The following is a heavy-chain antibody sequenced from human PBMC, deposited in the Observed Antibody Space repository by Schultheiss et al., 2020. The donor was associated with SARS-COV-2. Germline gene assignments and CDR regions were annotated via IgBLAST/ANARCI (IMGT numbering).Heavy chain of an antibody. CDR3: AGVADYGY. J-gene: IGHJ4*02. V-gene: IGHV3-9*01. Sequence: LSLTCAVYGGSFSGYYWSWIRQHPGKGLEWVSGISWNSGSIGYADSVKGRFTISRDNAKNSLYLQMNSLRAEDTALYYCAGVADYGYWGQGTLVTVSS. D-gene: IGHD3-16*01. CDR1: GGSFSGYY. CDR2: ISWNSGSI.